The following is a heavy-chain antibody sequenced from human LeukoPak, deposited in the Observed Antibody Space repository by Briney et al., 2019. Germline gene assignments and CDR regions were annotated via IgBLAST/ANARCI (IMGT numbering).Heavy chain of an antibody. CDR2: IKQDGSEK. Sequence: PGGSLRLSCAASGFTFSNYWMGWVRQAPGKGLEWVANIKQDGSEKYYVDSVKGRFTISRDNAKNSLYLQMNSLRAEDTAAYYCARDSSSPTWGQGTLVTVSS. D-gene: IGHD6-19*01. CDR1: GFTFSNYW. CDR3: ARDSSSPT. V-gene: IGHV3-7*03. J-gene: IGHJ4*02.